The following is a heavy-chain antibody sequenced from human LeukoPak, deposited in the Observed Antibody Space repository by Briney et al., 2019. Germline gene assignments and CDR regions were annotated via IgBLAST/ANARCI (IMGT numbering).Heavy chain of an antibody. CDR2: INWNGGNT. J-gene: IGHJ5*02. Sequence: GGSLLLSCASSGFNFDDYGMSWVHQGPGKGLEWVYGINWNGGNTGYADSVKGRFTIFRDNAKNSLYLEMDSPTVEDTALYYCARTSDGNWFDPWGQGTLVTVSS. CDR1: GFNFDDYG. V-gene: IGHV3-20*04. CDR3: ARTSDGNWFDP. D-gene: IGHD1-26*01.